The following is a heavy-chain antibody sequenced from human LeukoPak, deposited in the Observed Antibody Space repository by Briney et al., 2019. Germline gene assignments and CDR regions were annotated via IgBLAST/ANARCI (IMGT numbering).Heavy chain of an antibody. Sequence: PGRSLRLSCAASGFTFDDYAMHWVRQAPGKGLEGVSGISWNSGSIGYADSVKGRFTISRDNAKNSLYLQMNSLRAEDTALYYCAKDIGGSSWYGNHFDYWGQGTLVTVSS. CDR3: AKDIGGSSWYGNHFDY. V-gene: IGHV3-9*01. CDR2: ISWNSGSI. J-gene: IGHJ4*02. CDR1: GFTFDDYA. D-gene: IGHD6-13*01.